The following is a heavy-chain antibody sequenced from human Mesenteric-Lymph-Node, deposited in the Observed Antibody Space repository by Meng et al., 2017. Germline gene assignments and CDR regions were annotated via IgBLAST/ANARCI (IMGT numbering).Heavy chain of an antibody. CDR3: ASPGYSSGWHGDY. D-gene: IGHD6-19*01. V-gene: IGHV3-74*03. J-gene: IGHJ4*02. Sequence: GESLKISCAASGFTFSNYYMHWVRRAPGKGLVWVSAINPEGNSPTYADSVKGRFTMSRDNSKNTLYLQMNSLRAEDTAVYYCASPGYSSGWHGDYWGQGTLVTVSS. CDR2: INPEGNSP. CDR1: GFTFSNYY.